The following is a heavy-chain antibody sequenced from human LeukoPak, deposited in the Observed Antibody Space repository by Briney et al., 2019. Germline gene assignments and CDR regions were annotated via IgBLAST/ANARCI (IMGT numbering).Heavy chain of an antibody. D-gene: IGHD2-2*01. CDR1: GFTFSSYV. CDR3: AKGGYCSSTSCYVGWFDS. Sequence: GGSLRLSCAASGFTFSSYVMNWVRQAPGKGLEWVSVISGGGGSTYYADSVKGLFTISRDNSKNTLFLQMNSLRAEDTAVYYCAKGGYCSSTSCYVGWFDSWGQGTLVTVSS. CDR2: ISGGGGST. V-gene: IGHV3-23*01. J-gene: IGHJ5*01.